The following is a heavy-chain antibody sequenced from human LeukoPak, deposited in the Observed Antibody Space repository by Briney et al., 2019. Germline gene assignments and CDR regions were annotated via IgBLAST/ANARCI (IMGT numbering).Heavy chain of an antibody. D-gene: IGHD6-13*01. J-gene: IGHJ5*02. CDR3: ARFSVAAAGTGWFDP. V-gene: IGHV4-59*01. Sequence: SETLSLTCTVSGVSISSYYWSWIRQPPGKGLELIGYIYYSGSTNYNPSLESRVTISVDTSKNQLSLKLSSVTAADTAVYYCARFSVAAAGTGWFDPWGQGTLVTVSA. CDR2: IYYSGST. CDR1: GVSISSYY.